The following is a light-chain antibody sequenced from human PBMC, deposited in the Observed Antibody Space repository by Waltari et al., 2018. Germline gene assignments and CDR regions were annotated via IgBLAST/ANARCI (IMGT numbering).Light chain of an antibody. CDR1: QSVSSK. Sequence: EMVMTHSPATLSVSPGERATLPRRASQSVSSKLAWYQQKPGQAPRLLMYSASTRATGIPARFSGSGSGTEFTLTISSLQSEDSAVYYCQQYNSWPPMYTFGQGTKLEIK. CDR2: SAS. CDR3: QQYNSWPPMYT. J-gene: IGKJ2*01. V-gene: IGKV3-15*01.